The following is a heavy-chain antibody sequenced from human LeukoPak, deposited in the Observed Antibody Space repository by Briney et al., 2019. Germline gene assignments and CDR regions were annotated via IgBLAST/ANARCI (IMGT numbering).Heavy chain of an antibody. CDR2: IIPIFGTT. J-gene: IGHJ4*02. CDR1: GGTFNSYA. CDR3: ERDTDSGDPPHFDY. V-gene: IGHV1-69*06. Sequence: GASVKVSCKASGGTFNSYAISWVRQAPGQGLEWMGGIIPIFGTTNYARKFRGRVTLTADKATRTAYMELSSLRSEDTAVYYCERDTDSGDPPHFDYWGQGTLVTVSS. D-gene: IGHD3-10*01.